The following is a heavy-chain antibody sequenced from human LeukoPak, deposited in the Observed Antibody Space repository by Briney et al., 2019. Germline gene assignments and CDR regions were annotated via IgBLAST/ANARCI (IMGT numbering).Heavy chain of an antibody. V-gene: IGHV4-59*08. CDR1: GDSIGSYY. Sequence: PSETLSLPCTVSGDSIGSYYWSWLRQPPGKGLEWIGYIHNSGRTNYNPSLKSRVTISVDTSKNQYSLKLISVTATDTAVYYCARHVYGIDIFDFWGQGTLVTVSS. CDR3: ARHVYGIDIFDF. D-gene: IGHD2-8*01. J-gene: IGHJ4*02. CDR2: IHNSGRT.